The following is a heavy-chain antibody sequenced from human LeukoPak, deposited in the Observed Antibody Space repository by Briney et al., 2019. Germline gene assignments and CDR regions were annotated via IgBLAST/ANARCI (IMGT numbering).Heavy chain of an antibody. CDR2: IYYSGST. CDR3: ARRVDTADNWFDP. J-gene: IGHJ5*02. Sequence: SETLSLTCTVSGGSISRSSYYWGWIRQPPGKGLEWIGSIYYSGSTYYNPSLKSRVTISVDTSKNQFSLKLGSVTAADTAVYYCARRVDTADNWFDPWGQGTLVTVSS. V-gene: IGHV4-39*01. D-gene: IGHD5-18*01. CDR1: GGSISRSSYY.